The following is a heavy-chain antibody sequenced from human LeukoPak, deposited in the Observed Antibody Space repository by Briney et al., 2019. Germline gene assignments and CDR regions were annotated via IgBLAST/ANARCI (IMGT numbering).Heavy chain of an antibody. CDR2: IRYDGSNK. Sequence: PGGSLRLSCAASGFTFSSYGVHWVRQAPGKGLEWVAFIRYDGSNKYYADSVKGRFTISRDNSKNTLYLQMNSLRAEDTAVYYCARNGAANYYYYYMDVWGKGTTVTVSS. CDR3: ARNGAANYYYYYMDV. D-gene: IGHD6-13*01. CDR1: GFTFSSYG. J-gene: IGHJ6*03. V-gene: IGHV3-30*02.